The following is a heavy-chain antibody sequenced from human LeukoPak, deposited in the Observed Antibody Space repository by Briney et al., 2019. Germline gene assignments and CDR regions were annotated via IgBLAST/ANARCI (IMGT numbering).Heavy chain of an antibody. J-gene: IGHJ4*02. V-gene: IGHV1-2*02. CDR3: ARDLYYYDSSGFFDY. CDR1: GYTFTGYY. D-gene: IGHD3-22*01. CDR2: INPNSGGT. Sequence: ASVKVSCKASGYTFTGYYMHWVRQAPGQGLEWMGWINPNSGGTNYAQKFQGRVTMTRDTSISTAYMELSRLRTDDTAVYYCARDLYYYDSSGFFDYWGQGTLVTVSS.